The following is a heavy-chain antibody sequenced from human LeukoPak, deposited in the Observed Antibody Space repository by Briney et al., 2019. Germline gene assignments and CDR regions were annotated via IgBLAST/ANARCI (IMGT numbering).Heavy chain of an antibody. J-gene: IGHJ4*02. CDR3: ARDQSDGSGSYYSFDY. V-gene: IGHV3-21*01. CDR1: GFTFSSYS. D-gene: IGHD3-10*01. Sequence: GSLRLSCAASGFTFSSYSMNWVRQAPGKGLEWVSSISSSSYIYYADSVKGRFTISRDNAKSSLYLQMNSLRAEDTAVYYCARDQSDGSGSYYSFDYWGQGTLVTVSS. CDR2: ISSSSYI.